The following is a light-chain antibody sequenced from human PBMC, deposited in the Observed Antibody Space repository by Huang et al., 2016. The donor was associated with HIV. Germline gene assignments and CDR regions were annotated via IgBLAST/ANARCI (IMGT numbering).Light chain of an antibody. Sequence: QMTQSPSSLSASVGDRVTITCRASQDINTAFAWYQQKPGKAPRLLLFAASRLVSGVPSRFSGSGSGADYTLTITNLQPEDFATYFCQQYYITPPWTFGQGTKVEIK. J-gene: IGKJ1*01. CDR2: AAS. CDR1: QDINTA. V-gene: IGKV1-NL1*01. CDR3: QQYYITPPWT.